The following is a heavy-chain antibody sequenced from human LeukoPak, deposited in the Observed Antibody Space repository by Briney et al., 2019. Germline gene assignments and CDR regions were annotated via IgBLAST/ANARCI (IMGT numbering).Heavy chain of an antibody. CDR2: ISWNSGSI. Sequence: GGSLRLSCAASGFTFDDYAMHWARQAPGKGLEWVSGISWNSGSIGYADSVKGRFTISRDNAKNSLYLQMNSLRAEDTALYYCAKSTGTFYYYYMDVWGKGTTVTVSS. J-gene: IGHJ6*03. D-gene: IGHD1-7*01. CDR1: GFTFDDYA. V-gene: IGHV3-9*01. CDR3: AKSTGTFYYYYMDV.